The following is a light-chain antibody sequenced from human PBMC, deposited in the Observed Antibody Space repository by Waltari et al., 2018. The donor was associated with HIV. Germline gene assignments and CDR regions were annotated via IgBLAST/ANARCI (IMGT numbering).Light chain of an antibody. CDR2: AAS. V-gene: IGKV1-39*01. CDR3: QQTYRTPHT. Sequence: DIQVTQSPSSLSASVGDRVTITCRAGQSINNFVNWYRQTPGKAPELLISAASDVQSGFSSRFVGSGSGTYYTLTVIRLQADDFAIYYCQQTYRTPHTFGQGTHLEFK. J-gene: IGKJ5*01. CDR1: QSINNF.